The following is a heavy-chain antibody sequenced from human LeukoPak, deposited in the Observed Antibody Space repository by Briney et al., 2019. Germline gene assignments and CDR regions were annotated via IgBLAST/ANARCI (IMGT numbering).Heavy chain of an antibody. CDR1: GFTFSSYG. D-gene: IGHD6-13*01. J-gene: IGHJ4*02. CDR2: ISYDGSNK. V-gene: IGHV3-30*18. Sequence: PGGSLRLSCAASGFTFSSYGMHWVRQAPGKGLEWVAAISYDGSNKFYADSVKGRFTISRDNSKNTLFLQMNSLRAEDTAVYYCAKRREDSSSWYVLDYWGQGTLVTVSS. CDR3: AKRREDSSSWYVLDY.